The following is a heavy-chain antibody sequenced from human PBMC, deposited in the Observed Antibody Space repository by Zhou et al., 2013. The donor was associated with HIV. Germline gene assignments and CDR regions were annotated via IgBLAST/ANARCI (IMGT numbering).Heavy chain of an antibody. CDR2: ILPLFATT. CDR3: ARDGGSGNHQKGVLLGD. CDR1: GGTFSSRA. V-gene: IGHV1-69*12. Sequence: QVQLVQSGAQLKKPGSSVKVSCKTSGGTFSSRALNWVRQAPGQGLEWMGVILPLFATTNVAQKFQARVSITADVSTNTAYMELSSLESEDTAVYYCARDGGSGNHQKGVLLGDWGEGTLVTVSS. D-gene: IGHD3-10*01. J-gene: IGHJ4*02.